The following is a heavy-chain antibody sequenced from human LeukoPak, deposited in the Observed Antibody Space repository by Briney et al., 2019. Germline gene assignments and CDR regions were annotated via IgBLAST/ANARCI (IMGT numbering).Heavy chain of an antibody. CDR2: IRYDGSNK. Sequence: GGSLRLSCAASGFTFSTYAMHWVRQAPGKGLEWVAFIRYDGSNKYYADSVKGRITISRDNSKNTLYLQMNSPRAEDTAVYYCAKPNSNYDFWSGLSVWGKGTTVTVSS. D-gene: IGHD3-3*01. J-gene: IGHJ6*04. CDR3: AKPNSNYDFWSGLSV. CDR1: GFTFSTYA. V-gene: IGHV3-30*02.